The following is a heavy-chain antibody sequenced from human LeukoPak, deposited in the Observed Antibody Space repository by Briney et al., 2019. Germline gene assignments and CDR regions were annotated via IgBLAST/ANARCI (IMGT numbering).Heavy chain of an antibody. CDR2: ISSSSSYI. CDR3: ASLNCSSTSCYVDY. CDR1: GFTFSSYS. V-gene: IGHV3-21*01. J-gene: IGHJ4*02. Sequence: PGGSLRLSCAAFGFTFSSYSMNWVRQAPGKGLEWVSSISSSSSYIYYADSVKGRFTISRDNAKNSLYLQMNSLRAEDTAVYYCASLNCSSTSCYVDYWGQGTLVTVSS. D-gene: IGHD2-2*01.